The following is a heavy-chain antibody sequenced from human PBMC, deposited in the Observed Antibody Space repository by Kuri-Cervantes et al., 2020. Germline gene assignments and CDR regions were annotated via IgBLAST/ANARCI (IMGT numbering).Heavy chain of an antibody. V-gene: IGHV4-59*01. CDR1: GGSISSYY. D-gene: IGHD1-26*01. Sequence: SETLSLTCTVSGGSISSYYWSWFRQPPGKGLEWIGYIYYSGSTNYNPSLKSRVTISVDTSKNQFSLKLSSVTAADTAVYFCARVGATSTRYYYYGMDVWGQGSTVTVSS. J-gene: IGHJ6*02. CDR3: ARVGATSTRYYYYGMDV. CDR2: IYYSGST.